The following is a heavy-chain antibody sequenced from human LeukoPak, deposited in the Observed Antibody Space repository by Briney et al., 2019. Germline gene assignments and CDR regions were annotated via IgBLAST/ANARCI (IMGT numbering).Heavy chain of an antibody. Sequence: TGGSLRLSCAASGFTFSSYWMHWVRQAPGKGLVWISRINSDESYTIYADSVKGRFTISRDNAKSTLYLQMNSLRAEDTAVYYCARYRAYNYGYGDYWGQGTLVTVSS. CDR3: ARYRAYNYGYGDY. J-gene: IGHJ4*02. V-gene: IGHV3-74*01. D-gene: IGHD5-18*01. CDR1: GFTFSSYW. CDR2: INSDESYT.